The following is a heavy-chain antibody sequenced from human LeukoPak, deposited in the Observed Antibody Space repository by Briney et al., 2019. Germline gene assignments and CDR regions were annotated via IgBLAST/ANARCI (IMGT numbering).Heavy chain of an antibody. D-gene: IGHD3-10*01. CDR2: IGYDGNNK. V-gene: IGHV3-30*02. CDR3: ATRNFDDSGIYALGY. CDR1: GFTFSSYG. Sequence: PGGSLRLSCAASGFTFSSYGMHWVRQAPGKGLEWVAFIGYDGNNKYYADSVKGRFTISRDSSKNTLYLQMNSPRAEDDTAVYYCATRNFDDSGIYALGYWGQGTLVTVSS. J-gene: IGHJ4*02.